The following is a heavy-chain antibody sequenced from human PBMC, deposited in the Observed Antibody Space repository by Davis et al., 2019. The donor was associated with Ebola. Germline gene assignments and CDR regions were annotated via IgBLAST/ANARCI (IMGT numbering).Heavy chain of an antibody. CDR1: GFTFSSYA. Sequence: PGGSLRLSCAASGFTFSSYAMHWVRQAPGKGLEWVAVISYDGSNKYYADSVKGRFTISRDNSKNTLYLQMNSLRAEDTAVYYCAKAGYSSGWYFGYWGQGTLVTVSS. J-gene: IGHJ4*02. V-gene: IGHV3-30-3*01. CDR2: ISYDGSNK. CDR3: AKAGYSSGWYFGY. D-gene: IGHD6-19*01.